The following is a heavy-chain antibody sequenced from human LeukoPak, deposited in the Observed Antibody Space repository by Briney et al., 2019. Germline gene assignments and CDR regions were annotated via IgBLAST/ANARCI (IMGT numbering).Heavy chain of an antibody. J-gene: IGHJ5*02. CDR2: IDSSGST. D-gene: IGHD3-10*01. CDR1: GGSISSYY. V-gene: IGHV4-4*07. Sequence: SETLSLTCTVSGGSISSYYWSWIRQPAGKGLEWIGRIDSSGSTSYNPSLKSRLTISVDTSKNQFSLKLSSVTAADTAIYYCARGGYYGSGNDFRFDPWGQGTLVTVSS. CDR3: ARGGYYGSGNDFRFDP.